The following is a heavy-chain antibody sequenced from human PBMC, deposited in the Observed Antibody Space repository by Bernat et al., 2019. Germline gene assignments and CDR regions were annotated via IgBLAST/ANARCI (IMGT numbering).Heavy chain of an antibody. V-gene: IGHV4-39*01. CDR3: ARLRGRYFDY. J-gene: IGHJ4*02. Sequence: QLQLQESGPGLVKPSETLSLTCTVSGGSISSSSYYWGWIRQPPGKGLEWIGSIYYSGSTYYNPSLKSRVTISVDTSKNQFSLKLSSVTAPDTAVYYCARLRGRYFDYWGQGTLVTVSS. CDR2: IYYSGST. CDR1: GGSISSSSYY.